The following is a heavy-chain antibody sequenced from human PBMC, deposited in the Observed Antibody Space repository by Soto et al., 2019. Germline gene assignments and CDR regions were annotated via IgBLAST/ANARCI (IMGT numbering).Heavy chain of an antibody. Sequence: SETLSLTCAVYGGSFSGYYWSWIRQPPGKGLEWIGEINHSGSTNYNPSLKSRVTISVDTSKNQFSLKLSSVTAADTAVYYCATLTAMVTKIAVDYWGQGTLVTVSS. CDR1: GGSFSGYY. J-gene: IGHJ4*02. V-gene: IGHV4-34*01. CDR3: ATLTAMVTKIAVDY. D-gene: IGHD5-18*01. CDR2: INHSGST.